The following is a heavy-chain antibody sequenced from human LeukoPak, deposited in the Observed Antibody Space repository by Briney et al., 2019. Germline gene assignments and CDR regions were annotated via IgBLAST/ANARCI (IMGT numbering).Heavy chain of an antibody. J-gene: IGHJ3*02. D-gene: IGHD1-26*01. CDR3: ARGLVVGGTDAFDI. CDR1: GFTVSSNY. Sequence: GSLRLSCAASGFTVSSNYMSWVRQAPGKGLEWVSIIYSGGSTYYADSVKGRFTISRDNSKKMLYLQMNSLRAEDTAVYYCARGLVVGGTDAFDIWGQGTMVTVSS. CDR2: IYSGGST. V-gene: IGHV3-53*01.